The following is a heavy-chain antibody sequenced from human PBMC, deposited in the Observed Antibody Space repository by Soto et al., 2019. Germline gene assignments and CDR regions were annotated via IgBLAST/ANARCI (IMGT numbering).Heavy chain of an antibody. V-gene: IGHV3-73*01. CDR3: TRRLEGSSGWYYYYYGMDV. CDR2: IRSKANSYAT. J-gene: IGHJ6*02. D-gene: IGHD6-19*01. CDR1: GFTFSGSA. Sequence: GGSLRLSCAASGFTFSGSAMHWVRQASGKGLEWVGRIRSKANSYATAYAASVKGRFTISRDDSKNTAYLQMNSLKTEDTAVYYCTRRLEGSSGWYYYYYGMDVWGQGTTVTVSS.